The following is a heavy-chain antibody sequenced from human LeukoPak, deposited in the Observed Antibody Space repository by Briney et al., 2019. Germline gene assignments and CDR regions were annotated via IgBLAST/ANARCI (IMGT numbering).Heavy chain of an antibody. CDR3: ASPPSDTAMATHDAFDI. CDR2: INPNSGGT. D-gene: IGHD5-18*01. Sequence: GASVKVSCKASGYTFTGYYMHWVRQAPGQALESMGRINPNSGGTNYAQKFQGRVTMTRDTSISTAYMELSRLRSDDTAVYYCASPPSDTAMATHDAFDIWGQGTMVTVSS. CDR1: GYTFTGYY. J-gene: IGHJ3*02. V-gene: IGHV1-2*06.